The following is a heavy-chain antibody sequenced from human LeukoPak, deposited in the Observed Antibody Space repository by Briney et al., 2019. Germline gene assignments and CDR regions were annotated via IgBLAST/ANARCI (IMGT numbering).Heavy chain of an antibody. V-gene: IGHV4-4*02. D-gene: IGHD1-26*01. CDR2: ISLSGHT. CDR3: TRESGPFSPFGH. Sequence: SETLSLTCGVSGGSITTTNYWSWVRQPPGQGLGWIGEISLSGHTNYNPSLKSRVTMSLDQAKNHPSLNLASATAADTATYYCTRESGPFSPFGHWGQGTRVTVTA. CDR1: GGSITTTNY. J-gene: IGHJ4*02.